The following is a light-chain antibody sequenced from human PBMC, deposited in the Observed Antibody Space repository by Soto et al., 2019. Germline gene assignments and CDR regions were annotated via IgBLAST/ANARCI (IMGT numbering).Light chain of an antibody. J-gene: IGKJ3*01. Sequence: PGESATLSCRASQTVNTNSLAWYQHKPGQALRLLIYDASSRPPGVSDRFIGSGSGTDFTLTISRLEPDDFANYYWQHYGSSYTFGPGTKVDIK. V-gene: IGKV3-20*01. CDR3: QHYGSSYT. CDR2: DAS. CDR1: QTVNTNS.